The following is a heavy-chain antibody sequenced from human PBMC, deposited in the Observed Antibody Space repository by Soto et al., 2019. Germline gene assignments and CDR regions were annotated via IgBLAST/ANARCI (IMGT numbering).Heavy chain of an antibody. V-gene: IGHV3-21*01. CDR3: AREKTVDTAMVDY. D-gene: IGHD5-18*01. CDR2: ISSSSSYI. J-gene: IGHJ4*02. CDR1: GFTFSSYS. Sequence: LSLTCAASGFTFSSYSMNWVRQAPGKGLEWVSSISSSSSYIYYADSVKGRFTISRDNAKNSLYLQMNSLRAEDTAVYYCAREKTVDTAMVDYWGQGTLVTVSS.